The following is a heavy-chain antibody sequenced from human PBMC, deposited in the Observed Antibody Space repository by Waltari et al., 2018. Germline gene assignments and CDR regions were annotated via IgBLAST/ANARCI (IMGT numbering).Heavy chain of an antibody. V-gene: IGHV4-39*01. CDR2: ISYSGAT. D-gene: IGHD3-16*01. J-gene: IGHJ3*01. CDR3: ATYVGESIGMAAFDV. Sequence: GWVRRPPGKGLEWTATISYSGATYNNPSLKSRVTISGDTSKNQFSLKLSSVTAADTGVYYCATYVGESIGMAAFDVWGQGTMVTVSS.